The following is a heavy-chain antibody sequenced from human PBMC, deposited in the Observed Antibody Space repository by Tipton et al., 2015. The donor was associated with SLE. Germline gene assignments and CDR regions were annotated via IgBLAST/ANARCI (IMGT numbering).Heavy chain of an antibody. CDR2: IYYSGST. Sequence: LRLSCTVSGGSISSYYWSWIRQPPGKGLEWIGYIYYSGSTNYNPSLKSRVTISVDTSKNQFSLKLSSVTAADTAVYYCARLDYYDSRGNYFDYWGQGTPVTVSS. J-gene: IGHJ4*02. V-gene: IGHV4-59*01. CDR3: ARLDYYDSRGNYFDY. D-gene: IGHD3-22*01. CDR1: GGSISSYY.